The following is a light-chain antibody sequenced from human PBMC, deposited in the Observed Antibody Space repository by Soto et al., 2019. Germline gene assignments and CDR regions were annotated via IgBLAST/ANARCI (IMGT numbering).Light chain of an antibody. Sequence: AIQMTQSPSSLSASVGDRVTITCRASQGIRNDLGWYQQKPGKAPKLLIYAAYSLQSGVPSRFSGSGSGTDFTLTISSLQPEDCATYYCLQDYNYPRTFGQGTKVEIK. CDR2: AAY. J-gene: IGKJ1*01. CDR3: LQDYNYPRT. V-gene: IGKV1-6*01. CDR1: QGIRND.